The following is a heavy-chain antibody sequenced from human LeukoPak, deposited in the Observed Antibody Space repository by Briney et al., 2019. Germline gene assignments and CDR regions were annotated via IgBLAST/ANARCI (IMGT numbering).Heavy chain of an antibody. CDR3: ARSSSSGRANAFDI. CDR2: INPNSGGT. J-gene: IGHJ3*02. D-gene: IGHD3-22*01. Sequence: ASVKVSCKASGYTFTGYYMHWVRQAPGQGLEWMGWINPNSGGTNYAQKFQGRVTMTRDTSISTAYMELSRLGSDDTAVYYCARSSSSGRANAFDIWGQGTMVTVSS. V-gene: IGHV1-2*02. CDR1: GYTFTGYY.